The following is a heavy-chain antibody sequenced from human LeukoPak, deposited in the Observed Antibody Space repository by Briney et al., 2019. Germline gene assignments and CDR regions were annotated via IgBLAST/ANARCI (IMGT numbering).Heavy chain of an antibody. CDR3: ARGLTYYDTSGDMDV. CDR2: INWNGGST. J-gene: IGHJ6*03. V-gene: IGHV3-20*01. Sequence: GGSLRLSCAASGFTFDDYGMSWVRQAPGKGLEWVSGINWNGGSTGYADSVKGRFTISRDNAKSSLYLQMNSLRAEDTALYHCARGLTYYDTSGDMDVWGKGTTVTVSS. D-gene: IGHD3-9*01. CDR1: GFTFDDYG.